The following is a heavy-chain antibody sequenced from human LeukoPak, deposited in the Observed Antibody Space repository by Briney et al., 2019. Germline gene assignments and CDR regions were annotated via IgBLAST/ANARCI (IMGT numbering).Heavy chain of an antibody. CDR1: GFTFSSYW. D-gene: IGHD6-13*01. J-gene: IGHJ3*02. V-gene: IGHV3-7*01. Sequence: GGSLRLSCAASGFTFSSYWMSWVRQAPGKGLEWVANIKQDGSEKYYVDSVKGRFTISRDNAKNSLYLQMNSLRAEDTAVYYCARDAYSSSLGDAFDIWGQGTMVTVSS. CDR2: IKQDGSEK. CDR3: ARDAYSSSLGDAFDI.